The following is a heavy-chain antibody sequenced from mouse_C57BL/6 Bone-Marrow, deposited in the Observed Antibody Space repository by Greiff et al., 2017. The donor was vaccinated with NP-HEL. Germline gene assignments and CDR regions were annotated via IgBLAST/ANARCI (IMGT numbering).Heavy chain of an antibody. CDR1: GFNIKDYY. CDR3: AVYDYDGDY. Sequence: EVKLVESGAELVKPGASVKLSCTASGFNIKDYYMHWVKQRTEQGLEWIGRIDPEDGETKYDPKFQGKATITADTSSNTAYLQLSSLTSEDTAVYYCAVYDYDGDYWGQGTTLTVSS. CDR2: IDPEDGET. D-gene: IGHD2-4*01. V-gene: IGHV14-2*01. J-gene: IGHJ2*01.